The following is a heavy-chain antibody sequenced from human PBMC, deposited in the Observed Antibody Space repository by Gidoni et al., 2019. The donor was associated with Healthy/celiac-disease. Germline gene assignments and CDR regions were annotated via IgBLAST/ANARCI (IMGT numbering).Heavy chain of an antibody. J-gene: IGHJ3*02. V-gene: IGHV3-23*01. Sequence: EVQLLESGGGLVQPGGSLRLSCAASGFPFSSYALSWVRQAPGQGLEWVSAISGSGGSTYYADSVKGVFTICRDNSKNTLYLQMNSLRAEDTAVYYCAKDTLSSIAALDAFDIWGQGTMVTVSS. D-gene: IGHD6-6*01. CDR1: GFPFSSYA. CDR2: ISGSGGST. CDR3: AKDTLSSIAALDAFDI.